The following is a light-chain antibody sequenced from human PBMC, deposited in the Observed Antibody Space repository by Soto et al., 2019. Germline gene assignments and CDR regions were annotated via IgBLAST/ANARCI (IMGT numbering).Light chain of an antibody. J-gene: IGKJ2*01. CDR3: QQRSNWTYT. CDR2: DAS. Sequence: EIVLTQSPATLSLSPGERATLSCRASQSVSSYLAWYQQKPGPAPRLLIYDASNRATGIPARFSGGGSGTDFTLTISSLEPEDFAVYYCQQRSNWTYTFGQGTKLEIK. CDR1: QSVSSY. V-gene: IGKV3-11*01.